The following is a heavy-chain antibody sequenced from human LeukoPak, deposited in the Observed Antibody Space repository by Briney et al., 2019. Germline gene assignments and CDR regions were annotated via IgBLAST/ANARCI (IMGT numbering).Heavy chain of an antibody. CDR1: GFTFSSYG. Sequence: GRSLRLSCAASGFTFSSYGMHWVRQAPGKGLEWVAVISYDGSNKYYADSVKGRFTISRDYSKNTLYLQMNSLRAEDTAVYYCAKGEISGSYSRWGQGTLVTVSS. CDR2: ISYDGSNK. D-gene: IGHD1-26*01. V-gene: IGHV3-30*18. CDR3: AKGEISGSYSR. J-gene: IGHJ4*02.